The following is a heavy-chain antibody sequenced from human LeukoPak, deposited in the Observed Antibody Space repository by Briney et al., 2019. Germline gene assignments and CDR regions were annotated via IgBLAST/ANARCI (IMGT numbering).Heavy chain of an antibody. CDR1: GGSISSSSYY. Sequence: SETLSLTCTVSGGSISSSSYYWGWIRQPPGKGLEWIGSIYYSGSTYYNPSLKSRVTMSVDTSKNQFSLKLSSVTAADTAVYYCARDRDGIAVAGTAGRYYYYGMDVWGQGTTVTVSS. V-gene: IGHV4-39*07. J-gene: IGHJ6*02. D-gene: IGHD6-19*01. CDR3: ARDRDGIAVAGTAGRYYYYGMDV. CDR2: IYYSGST.